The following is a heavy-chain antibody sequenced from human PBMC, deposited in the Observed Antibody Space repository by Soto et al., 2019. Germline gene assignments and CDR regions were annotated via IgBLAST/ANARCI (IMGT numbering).Heavy chain of an antibody. D-gene: IGHD1-20*01. CDR3: AKAINNWNDEGSFDY. Sequence: QVQLVESRGGVVQPGRSLRLSCAASGFTFSSYGMHWVRQAPGKGLEWVTVMSFDGSNKYYADSVKGRFTISRDNSKNTLYLQMNSLRAEDTAVYYCAKAINNWNDEGSFDYWGQGTLVTVSS. V-gene: IGHV3-30*18. CDR1: GFTFSSYG. J-gene: IGHJ4*02. CDR2: MSFDGSNK.